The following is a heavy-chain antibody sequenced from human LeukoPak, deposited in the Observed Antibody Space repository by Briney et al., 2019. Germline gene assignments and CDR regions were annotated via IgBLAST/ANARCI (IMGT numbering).Heavy chain of an antibody. CDR2: IYYSGST. J-gene: IGHJ4*02. CDR3: ARAPMVTSYFDY. V-gene: IGHV4-31*03. Sequence: SETLSLTCTVSGGSISSGGYYWSWLRQHPGKGLEWIGYIYYSGSTYYNPSLKSRVTISVDTSKNQFSLKLSSVTAADTAVYYCARAPMVTSYFDYWGQGTLVTVSS. D-gene: IGHD4/OR15-4a*01. CDR1: GGSISSGGYY.